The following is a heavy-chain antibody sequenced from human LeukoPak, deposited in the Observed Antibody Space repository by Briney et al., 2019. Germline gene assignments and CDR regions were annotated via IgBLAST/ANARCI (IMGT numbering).Heavy chain of an antibody. CDR1: GYTFSSYH. J-gene: IGHJ6*03. D-gene: IGHD3-10*01. CDR3: ARDSAGIISRDYYYYYIDV. Sequence: ASVKVSCKASGYTFSSYHMHWVRQAPGQGLEWVGIINPSDGRTTYAQKFQGRVTMTRDTSTSTVYMELSSLRSEDTAVYYCARDSAGIISRDYYYYYIDVWGKGTTVTVSS. CDR2: INPSDGRT. V-gene: IGHV1-46*01.